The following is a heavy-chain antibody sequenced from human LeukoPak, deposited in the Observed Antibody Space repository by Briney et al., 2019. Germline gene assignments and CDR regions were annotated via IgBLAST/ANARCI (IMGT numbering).Heavy chain of an antibody. D-gene: IGHD3-3*01. V-gene: IGHV4-38-2*02. Sequence: SETLSLTCTVSGYSISSGYYWGWIRAPPGKGLEWIGSIYHSGSTYYNPSLKSRVTISVDTSKNQFSLKLSSVTAADTAVYYCARDRDDFWSGWHFDPWGQGTLVTVSS. CDR2: IYHSGST. J-gene: IGHJ5*02. CDR1: GYSISSGYY. CDR3: ARDRDDFWSGWHFDP.